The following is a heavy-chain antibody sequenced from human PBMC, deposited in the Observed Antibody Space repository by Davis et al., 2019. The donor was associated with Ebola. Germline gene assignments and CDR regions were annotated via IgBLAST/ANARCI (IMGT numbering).Heavy chain of an antibody. CDR3: ARDQKFYSSGWYNYYYYGMDV. J-gene: IGHJ6*04. Sequence: PGGSLRLSCAASGFIFSDYVLHWVRQAPGKGLEWVAFITEDGTHKYYAESVKGRFTISRDNSKNTLYLQMTSLRRDDTAVYYCARDQKFYSSGWYNYYYYGMDVWGKGTTVTVSS. D-gene: IGHD6-19*01. CDR1: GFIFSDYV. V-gene: IGHV3-30-3*01. CDR2: ITEDGTHK.